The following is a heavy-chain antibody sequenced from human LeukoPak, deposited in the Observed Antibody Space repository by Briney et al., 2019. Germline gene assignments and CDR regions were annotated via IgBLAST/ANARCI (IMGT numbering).Heavy chain of an antibody. CDR1: GGSISSAGYS. CDR2: IYHSGST. D-gene: IGHD3-3*01. V-gene: IGHV4-30-2*01. CDR3: ARGRYFGVVTTGLGI. J-gene: IGHJ3*02. Sequence: PSETLSLTCAVSGGSISSAGYSWGWIRRPPGKGLEWIGYIYHSGSTYYSPSLKSRVTISSDRSKNQFSLKLSSVTAADTAVYHCARGRYFGVVTTGLGIWGQGTMVTVSS.